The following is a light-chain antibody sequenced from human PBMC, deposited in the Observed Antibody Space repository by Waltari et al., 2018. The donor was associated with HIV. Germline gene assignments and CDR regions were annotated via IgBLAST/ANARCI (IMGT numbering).Light chain of an antibody. CDR2: RND. Sequence: QPVLTQPLSASETPGQRLTISCSGSNSNLGRTFVFWYQQVTNMAPKLIVYRNDQRPSGVSDRFSGSRSGTSASLVISRLRAEDEAHYYCASWDDGLRGHVFGRGTTVFV. V-gene: IGLV1-47*01. J-gene: IGLJ1*01. CDR3: ASWDDGLRGHV. CDR1: NSNLGRTF.